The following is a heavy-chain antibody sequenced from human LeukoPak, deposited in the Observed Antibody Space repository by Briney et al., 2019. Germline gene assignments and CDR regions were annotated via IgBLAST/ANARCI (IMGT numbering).Heavy chain of an antibody. Sequence: GGSLRLSCAASGFTFVSHGMIWVRQAPGKGLEWLSYISPGSTTINSADSVKDRFTTSRDKAKSSLFLQMNSLRAEDTAVYYCARVRGPTVTTMYFDYWAREPWSPSPQ. CDR2: ISPGSTTI. V-gene: IGHV3-48*01. J-gene: IGHJ4*02. D-gene: IGHD4-17*01. CDR3: ARVRGPTVTTMYFDY. CDR1: GFTFVSHG.